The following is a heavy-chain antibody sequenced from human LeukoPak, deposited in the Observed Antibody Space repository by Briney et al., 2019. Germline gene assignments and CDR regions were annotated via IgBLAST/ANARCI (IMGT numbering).Heavy chain of an antibody. CDR2: VRYDGSNT. J-gene: IGHJ4*02. V-gene: IGHV3-30*02. D-gene: IGHD6-19*01. CDR1: GFPFSTYG. Sequence: GGSLRLSCVGSGFPFSTYGMHWVRQAPGKGLVWVAFVRYDGSNTHYADSVKGRFTISRDNSKNTLYLQMNSLRVEETAVCYCTKDIIAVAEPPVFAFWGQGTLVSVSP. CDR3: TKDIIAVAEPPVFAF.